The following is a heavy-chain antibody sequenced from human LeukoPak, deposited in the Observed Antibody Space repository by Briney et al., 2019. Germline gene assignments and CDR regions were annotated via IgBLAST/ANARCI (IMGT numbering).Heavy chain of an antibody. CDR2: IFYRGST. J-gene: IGHJ4*02. CDR1: GDSISSSGFY. Sequence: SETLSLTCTVSGDSISSSGFYWNWIRQHPGKGLEWIGYIFYRGSTYYNPSLRSRVAMSVDTSKNQFSLKLSSVTAADTAVYYCARDSSGYFAFEYWGQGILVTVSS. CDR3: ARDSSGYFAFEY. V-gene: IGHV4-31*03. D-gene: IGHD3-22*01.